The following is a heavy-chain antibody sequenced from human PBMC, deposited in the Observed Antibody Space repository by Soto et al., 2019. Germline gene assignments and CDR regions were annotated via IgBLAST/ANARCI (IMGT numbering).Heavy chain of an antibody. CDR2: IYPGDSDT. J-gene: IGHJ4*02. D-gene: IGHD3-22*01. Sequence: GASLKISGKGSGYSFSSYWIAWVRQMPGKGLEWMGIIYPGDSDTRYSPSFQGQVTISADKSISTAYLRWSRLKASDTAMYYCARFHDSSGYPGYWGQGTLVTVSS. CDR3: ARFHDSSGYPGY. CDR1: GYSFSSYW. V-gene: IGHV5-51*01.